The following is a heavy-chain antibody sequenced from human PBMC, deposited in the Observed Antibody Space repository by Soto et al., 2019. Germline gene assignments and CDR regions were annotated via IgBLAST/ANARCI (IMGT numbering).Heavy chain of an antibody. J-gene: IGHJ5*02. Sequence: QLQLQESGPGLVKPSETLSLTCTVSGGSITNYYWNWIRQPPGKGLEWIGYMSYSGSTYYNPSLRGRVTRAIDTSKHRFPLKLSSVTAADTAVYYCAKDTSGWRGWFDPWGQGTLVTVSS. CDR2: MSYSGST. CDR1: GGSITNYY. D-gene: IGHD6-19*01. CDR3: AKDTSGWRGWFDP. V-gene: IGHV4-59*01.